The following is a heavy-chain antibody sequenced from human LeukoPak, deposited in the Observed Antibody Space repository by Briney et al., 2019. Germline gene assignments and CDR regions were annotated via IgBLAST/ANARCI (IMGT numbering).Heavy chain of an antibody. D-gene: IGHD6-13*01. CDR3: AGVIEAAGTEDFDI. J-gene: IGHJ3*02. Sequence: SETLSLTCAVSGGSISSSSYYWGWIRQPPGKGLESIVSIYYSGSTYYNPSLKSRVTISVDTSKNQFSLKLSSVTAGDTGVYYCAGVIEAAGTEDFDIWGQGTMVTVSS. CDR2: IYYSGST. CDR1: GGSISSSSYY. V-gene: IGHV4-39*07.